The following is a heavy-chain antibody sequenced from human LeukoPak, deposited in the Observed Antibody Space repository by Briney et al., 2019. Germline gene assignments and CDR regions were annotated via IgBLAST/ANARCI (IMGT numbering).Heavy chain of an antibody. D-gene: IGHD6-13*01. CDR2: IWYGGSNK. CDR1: GFTFSSYG. Sequence: GRSLRLSCAASGFTFSSYGMHWVRQAPGKGLEWVAVIWYGGSNKYYADSVKGRFTISRDNSKNTLYLQMNSLRAEDTAVYYCAKTAAGTEYYFDYWGQGTLVTVSS. V-gene: IGHV3-30*18. CDR3: AKTAAGTEYYFDY. J-gene: IGHJ4*02.